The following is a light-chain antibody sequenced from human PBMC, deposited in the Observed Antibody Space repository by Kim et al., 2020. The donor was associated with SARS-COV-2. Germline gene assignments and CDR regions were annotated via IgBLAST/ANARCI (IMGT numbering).Light chain of an antibody. CDR2: GAS. J-gene: IGKJ4*01. V-gene: IGKV3-15*01. CDR1: QSVSSN. CDR3: QQYNNWPPRTT. Sequence: EIVMTQSPATLSVYPGERATLSCRASQSVSSNLAWYQQKPGQAPRLLIYGASTRATGIPARFSGSGSGTEFTLTISSLQSEDFAVYYCQQYNNWPPRTTFGGGTKLEI.